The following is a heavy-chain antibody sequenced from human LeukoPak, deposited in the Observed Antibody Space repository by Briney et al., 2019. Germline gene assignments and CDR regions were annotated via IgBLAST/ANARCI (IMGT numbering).Heavy chain of an antibody. CDR1: GFTFSSYW. V-gene: IGHV3-7*01. CDR2: IKQDGSEK. J-gene: IGHJ4*02. D-gene: IGHD4-11*01. Sequence: PGGSRRLSCAAAGFTFSSYWMSWVRQAPGKGLEWVANIKQDGSEKYYVDSVKGRFTISRDNAKNSLYLQMNSLRAGDTAVYFCAKAFDYNGLRGEGGSFDCWGQGALVTVSS. CDR3: AKAFDYNGLRGEGGSFDC.